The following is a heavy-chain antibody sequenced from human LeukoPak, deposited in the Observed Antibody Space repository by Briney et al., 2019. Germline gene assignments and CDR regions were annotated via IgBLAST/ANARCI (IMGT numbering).Heavy chain of an antibody. J-gene: IGHJ4*02. V-gene: IGHV4-34*01. Sequence: SETLSLTCAVYGGSFSGYYWSWIRQPPGKGLEWIGEINHSGSTNYNPSLKSRVTISVDTSKNQFSLKLSSVTAADTAVYYCARVGYDFWSGHYTRSWIDYWGQGTLVTVSS. CDR2: INHSGST. CDR1: GGSFSGYY. CDR3: ARVGYDFWSGHYTRSWIDY. D-gene: IGHD3-3*01.